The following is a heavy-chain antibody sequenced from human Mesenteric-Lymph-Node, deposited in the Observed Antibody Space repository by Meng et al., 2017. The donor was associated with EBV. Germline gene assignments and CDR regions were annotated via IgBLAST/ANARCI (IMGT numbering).Heavy chain of an antibody. Sequence: EGLLVEVGGGLVQPGGPLRLSCAASGFPFSRYWMHWVRQAPGEGLVWVSRINIDGSSTTYADSVKGRFTISRDNAENTLYLQMNSLRVEDTAVYYCARDASSLFDYWGQGILVTVS. CDR2: INIDGSST. J-gene: IGHJ4*02. D-gene: IGHD2-2*01. V-gene: IGHV3-74*01. CDR1: GFPFSRYW. CDR3: ARDASSLFDY.